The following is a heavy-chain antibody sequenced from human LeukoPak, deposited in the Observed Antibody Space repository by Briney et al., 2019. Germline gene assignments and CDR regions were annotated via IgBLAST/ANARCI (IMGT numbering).Heavy chain of an antibody. V-gene: IGHV3-30*02. CDR2: IRNDGSNQ. CDR1: GFPFRSYA. J-gene: IGHJ6*03. CDR3: ARDNYGDYMNYYYYYFMYV. Sequence: PGGSLSLSCAASGFPFRSYAMLWVRQAPGRGGAWVTFIRNDGSNQYYADSVKGRFTISRDNSQNTLYLQMNSLRPEDTPVYYSARDNYGDYMNYYYYYFMYVWGKGTTVTVSS. D-gene: IGHD4-17*01.